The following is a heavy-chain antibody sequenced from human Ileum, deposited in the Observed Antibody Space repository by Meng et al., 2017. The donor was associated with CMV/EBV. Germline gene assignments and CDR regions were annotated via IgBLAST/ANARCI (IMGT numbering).Heavy chain of an antibody. CDR3: ARDGNAGATMDY. Sequence: GGSLRLSCAASGFTFSTYGMNWVRQAPGKGLEWVSSIDSSSSYIYYADSLKGRFTISRDNAKKSLYLQMNSLRAEDTAVYYCARDGNAGATMDYWGQGTLVTGAS. J-gene: IGHJ4*02. CDR2: IDSSSSYI. CDR1: GFTFSTYG. V-gene: IGHV3-21*01. D-gene: IGHD1-26*01.